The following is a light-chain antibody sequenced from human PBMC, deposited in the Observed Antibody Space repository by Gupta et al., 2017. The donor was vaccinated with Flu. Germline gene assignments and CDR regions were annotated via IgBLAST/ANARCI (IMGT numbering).Light chain of an antibody. CDR2: QDN. J-gene: IGLJ1*01. CDR3: QAGDSMASYV. V-gene: IGLV3-1*01. CDR1: KVGDKY. Sequence: PGKTASISGSGDKVGDKYACWYQQKAGQAPVLLIYQDNKRPTGIPERFSGSNSGITATLTISETQAMDEADYYCQAGDSMASYVFGPGTRVTVL.